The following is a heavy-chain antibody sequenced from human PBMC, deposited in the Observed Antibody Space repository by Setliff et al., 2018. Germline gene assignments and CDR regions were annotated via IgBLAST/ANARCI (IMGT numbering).Heavy chain of an antibody. D-gene: IGHD3-22*01. CDR1: GYTFTTYG. CDR3: ARDADYYDSAENPMVDY. Sequence: GASVKVSCKASGYTFTTYGISWVRQAPGQGLEWMGYINTNNGATYYAHKVQGRLTMTTDTSTSTAYMELRSLRSDDTAVYYCARDADYYDSAENPMVDYWGQGTLVTVSS. CDR2: INTNNGAT. V-gene: IGHV1-18*01. J-gene: IGHJ4*02.